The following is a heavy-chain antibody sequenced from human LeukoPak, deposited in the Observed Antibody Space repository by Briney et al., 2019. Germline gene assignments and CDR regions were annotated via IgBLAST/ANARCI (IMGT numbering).Heavy chain of an antibody. CDR3: ARGRRVQVRGVIRDYYYYYMDV. Sequence: GGSLRLSCAASGYTFTSYDINWVRQATGQGLEWMGWMNPNSGNTGYAQKFQGRVTMTRNTSISTAYMELSSLRSEDTAVYYCARGRRVQVRGVIRDYYYYYMDVWGKGTTVTVSS. CDR2: MNPNSGNT. V-gene: IGHV1-8*01. J-gene: IGHJ6*03. D-gene: IGHD3-10*01. CDR1: GYTFTSYD.